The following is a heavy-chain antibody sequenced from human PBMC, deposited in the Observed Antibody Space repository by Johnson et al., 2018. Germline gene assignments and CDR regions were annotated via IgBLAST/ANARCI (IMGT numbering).Heavy chain of an antibody. Sequence: VQLQESGGGLVQXGRSLRLSCAASGFTFDDYAMHWVRQAPGKGLEWVSGISWNSGSKGYADSVKGRFTIYRDNAKNSQYLQMNSLRAEDTALYFCAKDVTYNYARGAFDIWGQGTMVTVSS. J-gene: IGHJ3*02. D-gene: IGHD3-22*01. CDR3: AKDVTYNYARGAFDI. CDR1: GFTFDDYA. CDR2: ISWNSGSK. V-gene: IGHV3-9*01.